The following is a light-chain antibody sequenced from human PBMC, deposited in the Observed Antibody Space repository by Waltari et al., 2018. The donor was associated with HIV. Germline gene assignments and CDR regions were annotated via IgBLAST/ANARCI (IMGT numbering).Light chain of an antibody. CDR2: EVS. CDR1: SSDVGSYNL. Sequence: QSALTQPASVSGSPGQSITISRTGTSSDVGSYNLVSWYQQHPGKAPKLMIYEVSKRPSGGSNRFSGSKSGNTASLTISGLQAEDEADYYCCSYAGSSTWMFGGGTKLTAL. J-gene: IGLJ3*02. V-gene: IGLV2-23*02. CDR3: CSYAGSSTWM.